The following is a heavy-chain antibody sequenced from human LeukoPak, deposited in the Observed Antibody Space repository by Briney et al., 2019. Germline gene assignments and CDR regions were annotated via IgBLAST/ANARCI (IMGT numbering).Heavy chain of an antibody. CDR3: ARGCPAGTPHNWFDP. Sequence: TSETLSLTCTVSGGSISGYYWSWIRQPPGKGLEWIGYIYYSGSTNYNPSLKSRVTISVDTSKNQFSLKLSSVTAADTAVYYCARGCPAGTPHNWFDPWGQGTLVTVSS. J-gene: IGHJ5*02. CDR1: GGSISGYY. CDR2: IYYSGST. V-gene: IGHV4-59*01. D-gene: IGHD6-13*01.